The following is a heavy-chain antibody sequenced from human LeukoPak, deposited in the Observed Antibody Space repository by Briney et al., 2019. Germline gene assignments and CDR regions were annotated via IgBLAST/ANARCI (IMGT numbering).Heavy chain of an antibody. CDR3: AKDRPVLMVYASSPHYFDY. CDR1: GFTFSSFA. Sequence: PGGSLRLSCAASGFTFSSFAMSWVRQAPGKGLEWVPAISGRGGNTYYADSVKGRSTISRDNSKNTLYLQMNSLRAEDTAVYYCAKDRPVLMVYASSPHYFDYWGQGTLVTVSS. CDR2: ISGRGGNT. D-gene: IGHD2-8*01. J-gene: IGHJ4*02. V-gene: IGHV3-23*01.